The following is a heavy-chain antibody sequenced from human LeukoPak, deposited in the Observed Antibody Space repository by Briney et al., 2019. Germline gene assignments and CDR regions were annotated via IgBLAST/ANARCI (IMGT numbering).Heavy chain of an antibody. CDR2: IAPKDEWT. D-gene: IGHD4-17*01. CDR1: GFTFNKYN. Sequence: PGGSLRLSCAASGFTFNKYNMNWVRQAPGKGLEWVSGIAPKDEWTYYADSVKGRFTMSRDNSKSTLYLQMNSLRAEDTAMYYCAKDRISGDGDLHLDYWGQGTLVTVSS. J-gene: IGHJ4*02. CDR3: AKDRISGDGDLHLDY. V-gene: IGHV3-23*01.